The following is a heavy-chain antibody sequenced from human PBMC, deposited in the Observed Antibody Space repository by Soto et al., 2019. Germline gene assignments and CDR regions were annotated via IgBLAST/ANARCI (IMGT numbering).Heavy chain of an antibody. CDR1: GGTFSSYA. CDR2: IVPIVDTS. CDR3: VRVVAIPGYPDN. Sequence: QVQLVQSGAEVRQPASSVKVSCKTSGGTFSSYAIGWVRQAPGQGLEWMGGIVPIVDTSTYAQKFQGRVTITADESTSTVYMELSSPRSDDTAVYYCVRVVAIPGYPDNWGQGTLVTVSS. V-gene: IGHV1-69*12. J-gene: IGHJ4*02. D-gene: IGHD5-12*01.